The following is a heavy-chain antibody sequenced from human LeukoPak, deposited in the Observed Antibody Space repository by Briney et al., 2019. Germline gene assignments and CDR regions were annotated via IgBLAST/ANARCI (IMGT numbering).Heavy chain of an antibody. CDR1: GNYW. CDR2: IGSSGGGI. D-gene: IGHD7-27*01. V-gene: IGHV3-23*01. J-gene: IGHJ4*02. Sequence: GGSLRLSCAASGNYWMHWVRHPPGKRLEWVSIIGSSGGGIHYADSVKGRFTISRDNSKNALYLQMNSLRVEDTAVYYCAIDPNWGTHSWGQGVLVTVSS. CDR3: AIDPNWGTHS.